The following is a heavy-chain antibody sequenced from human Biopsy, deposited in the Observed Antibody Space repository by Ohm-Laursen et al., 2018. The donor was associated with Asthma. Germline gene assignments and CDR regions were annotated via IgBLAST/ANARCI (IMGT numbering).Heavy chain of an antibody. CDR1: GDSISNGGYY. D-gene: IGHD3-22*01. V-gene: IGHV4-31*03. CDR2: MYYSGTT. J-gene: IGHJ4*02. CDR3: ARGVEYDYDSSGYYFDY. Sequence: TLSLTCTVSGDSISNGGYYWSWIRQHPGKGLEWIGYMYYSGTTYYNPSLNSRVAILVDTSKNQFSLKVNSVTAADPAVYYCARGVEYDYDSSGYYFDYWGQGTLVTVSS.